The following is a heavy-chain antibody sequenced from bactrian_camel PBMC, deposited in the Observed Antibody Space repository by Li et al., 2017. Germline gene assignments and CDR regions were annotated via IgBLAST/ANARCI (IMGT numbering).Heavy chain of an antibody. J-gene: IGHJ6*01. CDR2: IRRDGDD. Sequence: VQLVESGGGSAQVGESLRLSCAAPENVTSTYCMGWFRQAPGKAREGIAGIRRDGDDYYADSVKGRFTISLDNAKSTLYLQMNSLKPEDTAMYYCAAASGPEKIPRCSLQRLTHFRYRGQGTQVTVS. CDR3: AAASGPEKIPRCSLQRLTHFRY. D-gene: IGHD1*01. V-gene: IGHV3S31*01. CDR1: ENVTSTYC.